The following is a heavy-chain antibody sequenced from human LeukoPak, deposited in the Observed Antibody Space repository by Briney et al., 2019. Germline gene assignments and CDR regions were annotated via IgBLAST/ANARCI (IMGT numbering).Heavy chain of an antibody. CDR1: GYTFSSYG. CDR3: ATLGEARDAFDI. J-gene: IGHJ3*02. V-gene: IGHV1-18*01. CDR2: ISAYNGDT. Sequence: ASVKVSCKASGYTFSSYGISWVRQAPGQGLEWMGWISAYNGDTNYAQKIQGRVTMTTDTSTSTDYMELRSLRSDDTSVYYCATLGEARDAFDIWGQGTMVTVPS. D-gene: IGHD3-16*01.